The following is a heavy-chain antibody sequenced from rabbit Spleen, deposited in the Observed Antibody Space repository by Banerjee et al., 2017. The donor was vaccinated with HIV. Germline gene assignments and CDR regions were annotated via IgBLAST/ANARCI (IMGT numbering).Heavy chain of an antibody. CDR3: ASGGDFDTGYAYNL. CDR1: GFSFSSSYW. D-gene: IGHD2-1*01. CDR2: INVITGKA. J-gene: IGHJ4*01. Sequence: LEESGGGLVKPGGTLTLTCTVSGFSFSSSYWICWVRQAPGKGLELIACINVITGKAVYASWAKGRFNLSKTSSTTVTLQMTSLTAADTATYFCASGGDFDTGYAYNLWGPGTLVTVS. V-gene: IGHV1S45*01.